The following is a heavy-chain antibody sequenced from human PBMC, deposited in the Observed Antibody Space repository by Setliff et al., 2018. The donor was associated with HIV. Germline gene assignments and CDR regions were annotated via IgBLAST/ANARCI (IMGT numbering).Heavy chain of an antibody. D-gene: IGHD6-13*01. V-gene: IGHV5-51*01. Sequence: HGESLKISCKGSRYIFTNYWIGWVRQMPGKGLEWMGIIYPGDSDTRYSPSFQGQVTISADKSISTAYLQWSSLKASDTAMYYCARRYTSSWYYMDVWDKGITVTVSS. J-gene: IGHJ6*04. CDR3: ARRYTSSWYYMDV. CDR2: IYPGDSDT. CDR1: RYIFTNYW.